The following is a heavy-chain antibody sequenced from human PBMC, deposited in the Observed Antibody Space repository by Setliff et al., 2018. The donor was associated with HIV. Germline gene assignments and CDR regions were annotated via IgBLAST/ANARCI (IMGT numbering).Heavy chain of an antibody. J-gene: IGHJ6*03. CDR3: ARGATLLPGYSDRWEYFYMDV. Sequence: SETLSLTCNVSGGSIRSSSYYWGWIRQPPGKGLEWIGTIYYRGSTYYNPSLKSRVTLSVDTPKNQFSLYLSSVTASDTAVYYCARGATLLPGYSDRWEYFYMDVWGKGTTVTVSS. D-gene: IGHD5-12*01. CDR1: GGSIRSSSYY. CDR2: IYYRGST. V-gene: IGHV4-39*01.